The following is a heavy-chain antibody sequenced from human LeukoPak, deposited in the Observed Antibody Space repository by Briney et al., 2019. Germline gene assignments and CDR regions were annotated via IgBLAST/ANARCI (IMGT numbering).Heavy chain of an antibody. CDR1: GGTFSSYA. CDR2: IIPIFGTA. CDR3: ARSPYDSSGNLYYYYRLDV. Sequence: SVKVSCKASGGTFSSYAISWVRQAPGQGLEWMGGIIPIFGTANYAQKFQGRVTITTDESTSTAYMELSSLRSEDTAVYYCARSPYDSSGNLYYYYRLDVWGQGTTVTVSS. J-gene: IGHJ6*02. D-gene: IGHD3-22*01. V-gene: IGHV1-69*05.